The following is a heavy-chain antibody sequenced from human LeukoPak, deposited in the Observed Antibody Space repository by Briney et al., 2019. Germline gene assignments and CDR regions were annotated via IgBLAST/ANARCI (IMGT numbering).Heavy chain of an antibody. J-gene: IGHJ4*02. CDR2: MNPNSGNT. CDR3: ARGASRSFDY. V-gene: IGHV1-8*03. Sequence: ASVKVSCKASGYTFTGYYMHWVRQAPGQGHEWMGWMNPNSGNTGYAQKFQGRVTFTRTTSISTAYMELSSLRSDDTAVYYCARGASRSFDYWGQGTLITVSS. CDR1: GYTFTGYY.